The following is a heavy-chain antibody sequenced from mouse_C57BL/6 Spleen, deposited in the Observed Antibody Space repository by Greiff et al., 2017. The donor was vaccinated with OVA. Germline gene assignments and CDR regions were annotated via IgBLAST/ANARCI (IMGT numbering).Heavy chain of an antibody. V-gene: IGHV1-69*01. D-gene: IGHD2-1*01. CDR3: AIYWYGFDY. CDR1: GYTFTSYW. Sequence: VQLQQPGAELVMPGASVKLSCKASGYTFTSYWMHWVKQRPGQGLEWIGEIDPSDSYTNYNQKFKGKSTLTVDKSSSTAYMQLSSLTSADSPVYSCAIYWYGFDYWGQGTTLTVSS. J-gene: IGHJ2*01. CDR2: IDPSDSYT.